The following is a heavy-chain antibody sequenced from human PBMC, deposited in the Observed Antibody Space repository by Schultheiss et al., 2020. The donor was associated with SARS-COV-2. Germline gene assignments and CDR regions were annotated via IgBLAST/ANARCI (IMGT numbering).Heavy chain of an antibody. CDR1: GFTVSSNY. CDR2: IYSGGST. J-gene: IGHJ6*02. CDR3: VKEIAYSNPLDLYYYYYGMDV. V-gene: IGHV3-53*05. Sequence: GGSLRLSCAASGFTVSSNYMSWVRQAPGKGLEWVSVIYSGGSTYYADSVKGRFTISRDNSKNTLHLQMNSLRAEDTAVYYCVKEIAYSNPLDLYYYYYGMDVWGQGTTVTVSS. D-gene: IGHD4-11*01.